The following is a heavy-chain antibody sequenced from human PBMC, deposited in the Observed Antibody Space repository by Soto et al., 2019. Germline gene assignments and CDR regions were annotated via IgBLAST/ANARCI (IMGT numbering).Heavy chain of an antibody. V-gene: IGHV3-15*07. CDR1: EVPFGTAG. Sequence: GRSRSVGWGAAEVPFGTAGVNWIRQAQGKGLEWVSRIKSKTDGGTTDYAAPVKGRFTISRDDSKNTLYLQMNSLKTEDTAVYYCTTPDYYHHSSGPGLNDYWGQGTLVTVSS. CDR2: IKSKTDGGTT. J-gene: IGHJ4*02. D-gene: IGHD3-22*01. CDR3: TTPDYYHHSSGPGLNDY.